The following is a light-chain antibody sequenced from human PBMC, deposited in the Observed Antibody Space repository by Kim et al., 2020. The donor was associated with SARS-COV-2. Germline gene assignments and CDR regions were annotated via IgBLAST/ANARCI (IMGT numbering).Light chain of an antibody. V-gene: IGLV1-36*01. CDR2: YDD. CDR3: ATWDNSLNAVV. CDR1: RANIEKNA. Sequence: QSVLTQPPSVSEAPRQRVTISCSGSRANIEKNAVNWYQQIPGKAPKLLIYYDDLLPSGVSDRFSGSKSGTSASLAISGLQSEDEDDYYCATWDNSLNAVVFGGGTQLTVL. J-gene: IGLJ2*01.